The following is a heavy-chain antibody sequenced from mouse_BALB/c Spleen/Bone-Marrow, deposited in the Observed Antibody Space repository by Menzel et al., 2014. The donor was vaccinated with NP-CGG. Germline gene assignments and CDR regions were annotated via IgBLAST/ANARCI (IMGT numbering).Heavy chain of an antibody. Sequence: VQLQESGTVLARPGASVKMSCKASGYTFTSYWMHWVRQRPGQGLEWIGAIYPGNSDTSYNQKFKGKAKLTAVTSTSAASMDPTCLTNRDSAVYYSTRGITAIEATSAMDYWGQGTSVTVSS. CDR1: GYTFTSYW. CDR2: IYPGNSDT. D-gene: IGHD1-1*01. J-gene: IGHJ4*01. V-gene: IGHV1-5*01. CDR3: TRGITAIEATSAMDY.